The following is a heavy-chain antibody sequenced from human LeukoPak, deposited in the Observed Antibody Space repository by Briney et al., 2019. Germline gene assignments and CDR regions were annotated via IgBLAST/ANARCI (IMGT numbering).Heavy chain of an antibody. V-gene: IGHV3-30*02. Sequence: GGSLRLSCAASEFIFRGYDMHWVRQAPGKGLEWVAFISYDGSNEYYADSVKGRFTISRDNSENTLYLQMNSLRAEDTAVYYCAKDLSPAYFHHWGQGTLVTVSS. CDR2: ISYDGSNE. D-gene: IGHD2/OR15-2a*01. J-gene: IGHJ1*01. CDR1: EFIFRGYD. CDR3: AKDLSPAYFHH.